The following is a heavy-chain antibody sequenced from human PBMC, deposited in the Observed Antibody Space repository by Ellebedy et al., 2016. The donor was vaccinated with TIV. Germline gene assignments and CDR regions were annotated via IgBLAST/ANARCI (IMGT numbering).Heavy chain of an antibody. D-gene: IGHD3-10*01. Sequence: GGSLRLXXAASEFIFRRYPMSWVRQAPGKGLQWVSTISGSGTTAYYADSVRGRFTISRDNSKNTLFLQMNSLRAEDTAVYFCAKNNLPDYASGIFYASDYWGQGIQVTVSS. V-gene: IGHV3-23*01. CDR3: AKNNLPDYASGIFYASDY. CDR1: EFIFRRYP. J-gene: IGHJ4*02. CDR2: ISGSGTTA.